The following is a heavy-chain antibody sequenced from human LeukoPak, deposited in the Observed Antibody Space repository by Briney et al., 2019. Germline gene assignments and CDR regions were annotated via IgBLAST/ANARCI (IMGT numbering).Heavy chain of an antibody. CDR1: GGTVSSSGY. D-gene: IGHD3-3*01. V-gene: IGHV4-39*01. J-gene: IGHJ5*02. CDR2: IYYSRNN. CDR3: ANNLRRRFFSKTLEFDP. Sequence: SETLSLTCSVSGGTVSSSGYRGWIRHPPEKVLEWIWSIYYSRNNHYNHSVKSRITTSIDTSKNQLSLKLRSVSAADTAVYYCANNLRRRFFSKTLEFDPWGQGTLVTVSS.